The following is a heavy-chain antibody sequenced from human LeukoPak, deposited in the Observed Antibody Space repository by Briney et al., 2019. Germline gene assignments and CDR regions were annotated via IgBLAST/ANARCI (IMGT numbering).Heavy chain of an antibody. V-gene: IGHV4-38-2*02. CDR1: GYSISSGYY. CDR3: ARDRSRDAFDI. CDR2: IYHSGSP. Sequence: SETLSLTCTVSGYSISSGYYWGWIRQPPGKGLEWIGSIYHSGSPYYNPSLKSRVTISVDRSKSLFSLRLHSVTAADTAVYYCARDRSRDAFDIWGQGTMVTVSS. J-gene: IGHJ3*02.